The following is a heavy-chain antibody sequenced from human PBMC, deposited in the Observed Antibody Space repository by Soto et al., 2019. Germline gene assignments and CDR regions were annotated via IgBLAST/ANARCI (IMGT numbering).Heavy chain of an antibody. CDR3: ARMAARNEFDY. Sequence: SETLSLTCTVSGGSISSYYWSWIRQPPGKGLEWIGYIYYSGSTNYNPSLKSRVTISVDTSKNQFSLKLSSVTAADTAVYYCARMAARNEFDYWGQGTLVTVSS. D-gene: IGHD6-6*01. CDR1: GGSISSYY. J-gene: IGHJ4*02. V-gene: IGHV4-59*01. CDR2: IYYSGST.